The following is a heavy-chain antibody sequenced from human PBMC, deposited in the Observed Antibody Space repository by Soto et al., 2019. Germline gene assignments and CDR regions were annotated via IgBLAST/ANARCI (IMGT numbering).Heavy chain of an antibody. D-gene: IGHD2-15*01. J-gene: IGHJ5*02. CDR3: ARGLHLSPGYCSGGSCYQSWWFDP. V-gene: IGHV4-34*01. CDR2: INHSGST. Sequence: SETLSLTCAVYGGSFSGYYWSWIRQPPGKGLEWIGEINHSGSTNYNPSLKSRVTISVDTSKNQFSLKLSSVTAADTAVYYCARGLHLSPGYCSGGSCYQSWWFDPWGQGTLVTVSS. CDR1: GGSFSGYY.